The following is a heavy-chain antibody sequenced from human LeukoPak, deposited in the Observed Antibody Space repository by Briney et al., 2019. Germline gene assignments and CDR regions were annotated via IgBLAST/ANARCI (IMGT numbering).Heavy chain of an antibody. CDR3: ARDGRYYYYGMNV. V-gene: IGHV4-34*01. J-gene: IGHJ6*02. Sequence: SETLSLTCAVYGGSFSGYYWSWIRQPPGKGLEWIGEINHSGSTHYNPSLKSRVTISVDTSKNQFSLKVSSVTAAETAMYYCARDGRYYYYGMNVWGQGTTVTVSS. D-gene: IGHD2-8*01. CDR1: GGSFSGYY. CDR2: INHSGST.